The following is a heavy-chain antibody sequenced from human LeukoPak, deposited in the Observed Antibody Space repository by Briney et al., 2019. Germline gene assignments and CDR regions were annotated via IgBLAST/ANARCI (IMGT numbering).Heavy chain of an antibody. J-gene: IGHJ4*02. CDR1: GFTFSFYT. D-gene: IGHD3-22*01. CDR3: AKDRVARDYHSSGFDY. V-gene: IGHV3-23*01. Sequence: PGGSLKLSCAASGFTFSFYTMNWVRQAPGKGLEWVSGISGRGRTPYYAESVKGRFTVSRDNSKDTLYLQMNSLRAEDTAVYYCAKDRVARDYHSSGFDYWGQGTLVTVSS. CDR2: ISGRGRTP.